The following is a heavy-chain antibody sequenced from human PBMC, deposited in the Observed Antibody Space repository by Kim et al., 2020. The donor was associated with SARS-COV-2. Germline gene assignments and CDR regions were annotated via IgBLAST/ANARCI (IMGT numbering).Heavy chain of an antibody. V-gene: IGHV3-43*02. CDR2: ISRDGGEI. J-gene: IGHJ4*02. CDR1: GFTFDDYA. D-gene: IGHD6-19*01. CDR3: VRGQQWLIKN. Sequence: GGSLRLSCAASGFTFDDYAIQWVRQVPGKGLEWVSLISRDGGEIKYADSVKGRFTISRDNSKKSVYLLMNSLRSEDTALYYCVRGQQWLIKNWGQGTQVTVSS.